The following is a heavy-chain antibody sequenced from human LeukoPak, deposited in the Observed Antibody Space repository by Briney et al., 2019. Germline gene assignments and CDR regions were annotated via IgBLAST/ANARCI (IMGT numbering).Heavy chain of an antibody. CDR3: IFAPWDYYDSSGSLFDY. CDR2: IIPILGIA. V-gene: IGHV1-69*04. CDR1: GGTFSSYA. D-gene: IGHD3-22*01. Sequence: GASVKVSCKASGGTFSSYAISWVRQAPGQGPEWMGRIIPILGIANYAQKFQGRVTITADKSTSTAYMELSSLRSEDTAVYYCIFAPWDYYDSSGSLFDYWGQGTLVTVSS. J-gene: IGHJ4*02.